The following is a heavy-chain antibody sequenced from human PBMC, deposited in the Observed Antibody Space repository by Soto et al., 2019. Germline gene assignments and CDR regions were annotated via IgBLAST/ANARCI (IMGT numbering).Heavy chain of an antibody. Sequence: EVQILQSGGGLEQPGGSLRLSCAASGFTFSNYAMNWIRQAPGKGLEWVSTIRETGNTYYADSVRGRFATSRDNSETTLYLQTSSLRAEDTAVYYCAKQQMGVIRALDYWGQGTLVTVSS. D-gene: IGHD1-26*01. J-gene: IGHJ4*02. V-gene: IGHV3-23*01. CDR2: IRETGNT. CDR3: AKQQMGVIRALDY. CDR1: GFTFSNYA.